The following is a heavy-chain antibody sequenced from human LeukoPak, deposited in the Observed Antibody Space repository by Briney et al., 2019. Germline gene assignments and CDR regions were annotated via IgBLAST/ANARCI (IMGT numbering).Heavy chain of an antibody. CDR2: IWYDGSKQ. V-gene: IGHV3-33*01. CDR3: ARDSPGWYLDS. D-gene: IGHD6-19*01. J-gene: IGHJ4*02. Sequence: PGGSLRLSCAASGVIFNNYGYLWVRQASGKCLEWTAVIWYDGSKQYYADTVHSRFTISRDNSKNTVKLQMTSLRAQITTVDCSARDSPGWYLDSWGQGTLVTVSS. CDR1: GVIFNNYG.